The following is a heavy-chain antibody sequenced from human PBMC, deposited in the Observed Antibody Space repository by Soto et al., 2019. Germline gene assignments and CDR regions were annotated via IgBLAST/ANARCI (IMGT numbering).Heavy chain of an antibody. CDR1: CGSFIGYY. J-gene: IGHJ6*03. V-gene: IGHV4-34*01. D-gene: IGHD3-16*01. CDR2: INHSGST. CDR3: ARGRMITFGQRRANYYYYYMDV. Sequence: SDTLYLTCAVYCGSFIGYYWRWMRESPGKGLEWIGEINHSGSTNYNPSLKSRVTISVDTSKNQFSLKLSSVTAADTAVYYCARGRMITFGQRRANYYYYYMDVWCKGPTVS.